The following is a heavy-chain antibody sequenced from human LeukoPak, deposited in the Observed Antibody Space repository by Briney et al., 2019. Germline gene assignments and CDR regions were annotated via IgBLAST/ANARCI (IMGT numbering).Heavy chain of an antibody. CDR3: AKSKTDYGGNSFDY. D-gene: IGHD4-23*01. CDR2: IWYDGSNK. J-gene: IGHJ4*02. CDR1: GFTFSSYG. V-gene: IGHV3-33*06. Sequence: PGGSLRLSCAASGFTFSSYGMHWVRQAPGKGLEWVAVIWYDGSNKYYADSVKGRFTISRDNSKNTLYLQMNSLRAEDTAVYYCAKSKTDYGGNSFDYWGQGTLVTVSS.